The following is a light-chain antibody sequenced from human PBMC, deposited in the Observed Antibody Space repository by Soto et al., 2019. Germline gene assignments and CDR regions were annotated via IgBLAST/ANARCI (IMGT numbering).Light chain of an antibody. V-gene: IGLV1-40*01. CDR2: GNG. CDR1: SSNIGAGHD. Sequence: QSVLTQPPSVSGAPGQRVTISCTGSSSNIGAGHDVHWYQHLTGTAPNLLIYGNGNRPSGVPDRFSGSKSGTAASLAITGLQAEDEADYYCQSYDSSLSGSEVFGTGTKVTVL. J-gene: IGLJ1*01. CDR3: QSYDSSLSGSEV.